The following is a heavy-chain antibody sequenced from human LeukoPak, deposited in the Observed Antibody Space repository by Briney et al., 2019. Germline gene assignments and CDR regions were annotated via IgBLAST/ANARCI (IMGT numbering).Heavy chain of an antibody. Sequence: WASVKVSCKASGYTFTSCDINWVRQATGQGLEWMGWMNPNSGNTGYGQRFQGRITMTRDISIGTAYMELSNLTSEDTAIYYCTRGSSGRRDNWGQGTLVTVSA. D-gene: IGHD6-19*01. V-gene: IGHV1-8*01. J-gene: IGHJ4*02. CDR2: MNPNSGNT. CDR1: GYTFTSCD. CDR3: TRGSSGRRDN.